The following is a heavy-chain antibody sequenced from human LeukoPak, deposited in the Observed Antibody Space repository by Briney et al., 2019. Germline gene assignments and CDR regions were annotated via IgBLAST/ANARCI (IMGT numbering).Heavy chain of an antibody. CDR3: ARHSADYDILTGYQAVDAFDI. CDR1: GYSFTSYW. Sequence: GESLKISCKGSGYSFTSYWISWVRQMPGKGLEWMGRIDPSDSYTNYSPSFQGHVTISANKSISTAYLQWSSLKASDTGMYYCARHSADYDILTGYQAVDAFDIWGQGTMVTVSS. CDR2: IDPSDSYT. D-gene: IGHD3-9*01. V-gene: IGHV5-10-1*01. J-gene: IGHJ3*02.